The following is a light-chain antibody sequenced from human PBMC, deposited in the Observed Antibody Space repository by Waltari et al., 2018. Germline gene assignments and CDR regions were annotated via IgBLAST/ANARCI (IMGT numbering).Light chain of an antibody. Sequence: QSALTQPASMSGSPGQSITISCTGTSSDVVGHNFVSWYQQHPGKVPKLLIYKVTDLPSGISNRFSGSKSCNTASLTISGLQPDDEADYYCTSYTDRRNVVFGGGTKLTVL. CDR3: TSYTDRRNVV. J-gene: IGLJ3*02. CDR2: KVT. V-gene: IGLV2-14*01. CDR1: SSDVVGHNF.